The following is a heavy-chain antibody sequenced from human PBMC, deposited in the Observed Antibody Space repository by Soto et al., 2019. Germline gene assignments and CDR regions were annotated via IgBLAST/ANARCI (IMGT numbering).Heavy chain of an antibody. CDR2: ISAYNGNT. D-gene: IGHD3-22*01. CDR1: GYTFTSYG. V-gene: IGHV1-18*01. CDR3: ARDYYDSSGYSNSFDP. J-gene: IGHJ5*02. Sequence: ASVKVSCKASGYTFTSYGISWVRQAPGQGLEWMGWISAYNGNTNYAQKLQGRVTMTTDTSTSTAYMELRSLRSDDTAVYYCARDYYDSSGYSNSFDPWGQGTLVTVSS.